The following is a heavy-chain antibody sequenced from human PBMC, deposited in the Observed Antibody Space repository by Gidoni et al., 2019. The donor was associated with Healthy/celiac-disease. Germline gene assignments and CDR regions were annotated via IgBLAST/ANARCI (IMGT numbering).Heavy chain of an antibody. CDR3: AKYLAGSHFDS. Sequence: QITLKESGPTLVKPTQTLTLTCTFSGFSFSPNGVGVGWIRQPPGKALEWLALIYWDDGKRFSPSLKSRLSITKDTSKNQVVITMTNVDPVDTATYYCAKYLAGSHFDSWGQGTLVTVSS. D-gene: IGHD2-2*02. V-gene: IGHV2-5*02. J-gene: IGHJ4*02. CDR1: GFSFSPNGVG. CDR2: IYWDDGK.